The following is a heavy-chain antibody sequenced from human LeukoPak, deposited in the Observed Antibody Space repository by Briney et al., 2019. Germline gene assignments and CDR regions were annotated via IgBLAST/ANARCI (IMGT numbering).Heavy chain of an antibody. Sequence: SETLSLTCTVSGGSITGYYWNWIRQPAGQGLEWLGRVYSSGVGDYNPSLTSRVTMSVDTSKNQFSLKLTSLTAADTAVYYCAREEFLHEIDSSGYFVYWGQGTLVTVSS. D-gene: IGHD3-22*01. CDR1: GGSITGYY. V-gene: IGHV4-4*07. CDR3: AREEFLHEIDSSGYFVY. CDR2: VYSSGVG. J-gene: IGHJ4*02.